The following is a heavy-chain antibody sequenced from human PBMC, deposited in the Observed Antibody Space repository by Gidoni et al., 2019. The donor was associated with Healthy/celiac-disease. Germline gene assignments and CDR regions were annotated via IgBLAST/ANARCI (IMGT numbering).Heavy chain of an antibody. Sequence: QVRLVESGGGVVQPGRSLRHSCAASGFTFSSYGMHWVRQAPGKGLEWVAVISYDAGNKYYADSVKGRFTISRDNSKNTLYLQMNSLRAEDTAVYYCARGGSADYWGQGTLVTVSS. D-gene: IGHD5-12*01. CDR1: GFTFSSYG. CDR2: ISYDAGNK. V-gene: IGHV3-30*03. CDR3: ARGGSADY. J-gene: IGHJ4*02.